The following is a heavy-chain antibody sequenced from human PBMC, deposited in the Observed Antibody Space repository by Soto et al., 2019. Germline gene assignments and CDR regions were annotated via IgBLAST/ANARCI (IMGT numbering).Heavy chain of an antibody. V-gene: IGHV3-7*01. Sequence: GGSLRLSCAASGFTFSSYWMSWVRQAPGKGLEWVANIKQDGSEKYYVDSVKGRFTISRDNAKNSLYLQMNSPRAEDTAVYYCARDPNVLLWFGEFVEPLDYFDYWGQGTLVTVSS. CDR3: ARDPNVLLWFGEFVEPLDYFDY. CDR2: IKQDGSEK. J-gene: IGHJ4*02. D-gene: IGHD3-10*01. CDR1: GFTFSSYW.